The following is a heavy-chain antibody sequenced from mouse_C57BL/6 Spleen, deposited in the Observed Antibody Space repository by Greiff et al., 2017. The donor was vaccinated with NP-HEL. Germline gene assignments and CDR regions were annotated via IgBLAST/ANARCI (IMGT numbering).Heavy chain of an antibody. CDR2: IYPGDGDT. V-gene: IGHV1-80*01. D-gene: IGHD3-2*02. Sequence: VQLQQSGAELVKPGASVKISCKASGYAFSSYWMNWVKQRPGTGLEWIGQIYPGDGDTNYNGKFKGKATLTADKSSSTAYMQLSSLTSEDSAVYFCVKDSSGYGFAYWGQGTLVTVSA. J-gene: IGHJ3*01. CDR3: VKDSSGYGFAY. CDR1: GYAFSSYW.